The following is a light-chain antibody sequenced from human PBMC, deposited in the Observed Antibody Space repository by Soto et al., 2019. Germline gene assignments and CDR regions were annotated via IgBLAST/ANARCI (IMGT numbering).Light chain of an antibody. Sequence: QSVLTQPPSASGTPGQRVTISCSGSSSNIGANYVYWYQQLPGTAPQLLIYRNNQRPSGVPARFSGSKSGTSASLAISGLRSEDEADYYCTTWDDRLSGFLFGGGTSSPS. CDR1: SSNIGANY. J-gene: IGLJ2*01. V-gene: IGLV1-47*01. CDR3: TTWDDRLSGFL. CDR2: RNN.